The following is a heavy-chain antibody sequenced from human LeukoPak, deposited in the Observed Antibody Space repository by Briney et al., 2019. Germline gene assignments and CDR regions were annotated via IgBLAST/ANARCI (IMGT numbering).Heavy chain of an antibody. CDR2: MNPNSGRR. CDR1: GYIFSNYD. V-gene: IGHV1-8*01. CDR3: ARGLRSDY. J-gene: IGHJ4*02. D-gene: IGHD3-16*02. Sequence: ASVKVSCKASGYIFSNYDINWVRQAPGHGLEWMGWMNPNSGRRVYAQKFQGRVTMTRNSSRNTAYMELTRLRSDDRAVYYCARGLRSDYWGEGTLVTVSS.